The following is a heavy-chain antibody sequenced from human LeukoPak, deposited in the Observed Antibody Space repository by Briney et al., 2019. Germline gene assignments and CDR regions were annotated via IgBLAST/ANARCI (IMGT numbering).Heavy chain of an antibody. Sequence: GRSLRLSCAASGFTSSYYGIHWVRQAPGKGLEWVAVISYDGGNKYYADSVKGRFTISRDNSKNTVNLQMNSLRAEDMAVYYCAKAGGDYGTYYYYGMDVWGQGTTVTVSS. CDR2: ISYDGGNK. CDR1: GFTSSYYG. J-gene: IGHJ6*02. V-gene: IGHV3-30*18. D-gene: IGHD4-17*01. CDR3: AKAGGDYGTYYYYGMDV.